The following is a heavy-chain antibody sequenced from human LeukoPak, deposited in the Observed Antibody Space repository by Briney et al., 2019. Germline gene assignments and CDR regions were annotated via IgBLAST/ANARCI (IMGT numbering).Heavy chain of an antibody. CDR3: ARGGDYGDLRYFDY. V-gene: IGHV4-61*01. CDR2: IYHSGST. D-gene: IGHD4-17*01. J-gene: IGHJ4*02. Sequence: PSETLSLTCTVSGGSVSSDSYYWSWIRQPPGKGLEWIGYIYHSGSTNYIPSLKGRVTISVDTSKNQFFLKLSSVTAADTAVYYCARGGDYGDLRYFDYWGQGTLVTVSS. CDR1: GGSVSSDSYY.